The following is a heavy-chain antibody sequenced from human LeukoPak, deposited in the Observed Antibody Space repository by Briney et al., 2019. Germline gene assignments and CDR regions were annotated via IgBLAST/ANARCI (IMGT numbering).Heavy chain of an antibody. CDR2: ISYDESNK. J-gene: IGHJ3*02. CDR1: GFTFSSSA. Sequence: GSLRLSCAASGFTFSSSAMHWVRQAPGKGLEWVAVISYDESNKYYADSVKGRFTISRDNSKNTLYLQMNSLRAEDTAVYYCAKKYYYDSSGPEGAFDIWGQGTMVTVSS. V-gene: IGHV3-30*18. D-gene: IGHD3-22*01. CDR3: AKKYYYDSSGPEGAFDI.